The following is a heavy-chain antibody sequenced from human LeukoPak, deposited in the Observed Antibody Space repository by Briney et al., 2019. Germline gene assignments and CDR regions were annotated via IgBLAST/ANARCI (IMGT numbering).Heavy chain of an antibody. Sequence: PGRSLRLSCAASGFTFSSYGMHWVRQAPGKGLEWVAVIWYDGSNKYYADSVKGRFTISRDNSKNTLYLQMNSLRAEDTAVYYCASFPLWFGGIGGFFDYWGQGTLVTVSS. J-gene: IGHJ4*02. D-gene: IGHD3-10*01. CDR3: ASFPLWFGGIGGFFDY. V-gene: IGHV3-33*01. CDR1: GFTFSSYG. CDR2: IWYDGSNK.